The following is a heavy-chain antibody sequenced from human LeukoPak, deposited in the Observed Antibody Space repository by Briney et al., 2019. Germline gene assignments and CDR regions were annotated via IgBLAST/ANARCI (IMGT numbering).Heavy chain of an antibody. CDR2: MNPNSGNT. J-gene: IGHJ4*02. V-gene: IGHV1-8*01. CDR3: ARGVGLYHYGSGSYYNGY. Sequence: ASVKVSCKASGYTFTSYDISWVRQATGQGLEWMGWMNPNSGNTGYAQKFQGRVTMTRNTSISTAYMELSSLRSEDTAVYYCARGVGLYHYGSGSYYNGYWGQGTLVTVSS. CDR1: GYTFTSYD. D-gene: IGHD3-10*01.